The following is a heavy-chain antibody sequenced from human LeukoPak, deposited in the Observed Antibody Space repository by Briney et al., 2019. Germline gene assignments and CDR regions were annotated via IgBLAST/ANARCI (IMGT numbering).Heavy chain of an antibody. CDR2: INPNRGGT. J-gene: IGHJ6*03. CDR1: GYTFTGYY. D-gene: IGHD3-22*01. Sequence: AXXKVSCKASGYTFTGYYMHWVRQAPGQGLEWMGWINPNRGGTNYAQKFQGRVTMTRETSISTAYMKLSRLRSDDTAVYYCAGSSGYYDYYYYYMDVWGKGTTVTVSS. V-gene: IGHV1-2*02. CDR3: AGSSGYYDYYYYYMDV.